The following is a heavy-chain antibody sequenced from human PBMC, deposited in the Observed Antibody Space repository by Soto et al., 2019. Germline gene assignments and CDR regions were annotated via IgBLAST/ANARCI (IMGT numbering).Heavy chain of an antibody. J-gene: IGHJ6*02. CDR3: ARGHCSGGSCYSGVPLYYYYYGMDV. CDR2: IIPIFGTA. D-gene: IGHD2-15*01. CDR1: GGTFSSYA. V-gene: IGHV1-69*06. Sequence: AASVKVSCKASGGTFSSYAISWVRQAPGQGLEWMGGIIPIFGTANYAQKFQGRVTITADKSTSTAYMELSSLRFEDTAVYYCARGHCSGGSCYSGVPLYYYYYGMDVWGQGTTVTVSS.